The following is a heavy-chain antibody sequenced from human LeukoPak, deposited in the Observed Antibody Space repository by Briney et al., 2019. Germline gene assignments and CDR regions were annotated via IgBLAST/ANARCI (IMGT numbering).Heavy chain of an antibody. D-gene: IGHD2-21*01. J-gene: IGHJ3*02. V-gene: IGHV3-21*01. CDR1: GFTFSSYS. Sequence: GGSLRLSCAASGFTFSSYSMNWVRQAPGKGLEWVSPISSSSSYIYYADSVKGRFTISRDNAKNSLYLQMNSLRAEDTAVYYCARWESANYVYCGGDCQSGAFDIWGQGTMVTVSS. CDR2: ISSSSSYI. CDR3: ARWESANYVYCGGDCQSGAFDI.